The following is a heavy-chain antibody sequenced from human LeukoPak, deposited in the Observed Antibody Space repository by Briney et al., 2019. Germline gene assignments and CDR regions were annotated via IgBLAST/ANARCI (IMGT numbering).Heavy chain of an antibody. D-gene: IGHD3-16*01. J-gene: IGHJ5*02. CDR1: GFTFSNYW. Sequence: GGSLRLSCAASGFTFSNYWMTWVLQAPGKGLEWVANIKQDGSEKYYVDSVKGRFTISGDNAKKSLYLQMNSLRAEDTAVYFCARDMIILQSWGQGTLVTVSS. CDR3: ARDMIILQS. V-gene: IGHV3-7*04. CDR2: IKQDGSEK.